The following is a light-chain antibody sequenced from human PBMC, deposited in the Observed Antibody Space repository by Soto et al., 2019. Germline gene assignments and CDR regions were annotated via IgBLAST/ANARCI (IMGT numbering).Light chain of an antibody. Sequence: EIWLTQSPGTLSLSPGERATLSCRASQSVGNNYLAWYQQKPGQAPRLLIHDASSRATGIPDRFSGSGSGTDFTLTISRLEPEDFAVYYCQQYATSPITFGQGTRLEIK. CDR1: QSVGNNY. CDR2: DAS. V-gene: IGKV3-20*01. J-gene: IGKJ5*01. CDR3: QQYATSPIT.